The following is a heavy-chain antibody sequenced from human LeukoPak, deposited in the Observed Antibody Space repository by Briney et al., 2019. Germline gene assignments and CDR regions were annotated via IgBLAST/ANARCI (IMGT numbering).Heavy chain of an antibody. Sequence: PGGSLRLSCAASGFTFSSYAMSWVRPAPGKGLEWVSGISGSGGSTYYADSVKGRFTISRDNSKNTEYLQMNSLRAEDTAVYYCAKDIVVVPAPVGYFDLWGRGTLVTVSS. D-gene: IGHD2-2*01. CDR2: ISGSGGST. CDR1: GFTFSSYA. J-gene: IGHJ2*01. CDR3: AKDIVVVPAPVGYFDL. V-gene: IGHV3-23*01.